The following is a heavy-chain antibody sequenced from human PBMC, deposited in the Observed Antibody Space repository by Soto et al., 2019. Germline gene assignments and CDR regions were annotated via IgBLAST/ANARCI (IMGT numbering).Heavy chain of an antibody. CDR1: GFTFSSYG. CDR2: ISYDGSNK. Sequence: QVQLVESGGGVVQPGRSLRLSCAASGFTFSSYGMHWVRQAPGKGLEWVAVISYDGSNKYYADSVKGRFTISRDNSKNTLYLQMNSLRAEDTAVYYCARDSPKYSSSWYIPRELCYWGQGTLVTVSS. V-gene: IGHV3-30*03. D-gene: IGHD6-13*01. J-gene: IGHJ4*02. CDR3: ARDSPKYSSSWYIPRELCY.